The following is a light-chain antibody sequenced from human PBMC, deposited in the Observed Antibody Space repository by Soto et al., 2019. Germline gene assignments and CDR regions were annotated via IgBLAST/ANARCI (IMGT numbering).Light chain of an antibody. CDR3: QQLNSYPWT. Sequence: DIQMTQSPSTLSASVGDTVTITCRASQSIGTWLAWFQQKPGKAPRVLIYRASSLESGVPSRFSGSGSGTEFTLTISSLQPDDFATYYCQQLNSYPWTFGQGTKVDI. V-gene: IGKV1-5*03. CDR2: RAS. J-gene: IGKJ1*01. CDR1: QSIGTW.